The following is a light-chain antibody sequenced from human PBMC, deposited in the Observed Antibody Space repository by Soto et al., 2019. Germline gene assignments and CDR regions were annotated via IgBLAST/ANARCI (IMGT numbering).Light chain of an antibody. CDR2: DVS. CDR3: SSYTSSSLYV. V-gene: IGLV2-14*01. Sequence: QSALTQPASVSGSPGQSITISCTGTRSDVGGYNYVSWYQQHPGKAPKLMIYDVSNRPSGVSNRFSGSKSGNTASLTISGLQAEDEADYYCSSYTSSSLYVFGPGTKLTVL. J-gene: IGLJ1*01. CDR1: RSDVGGYNY.